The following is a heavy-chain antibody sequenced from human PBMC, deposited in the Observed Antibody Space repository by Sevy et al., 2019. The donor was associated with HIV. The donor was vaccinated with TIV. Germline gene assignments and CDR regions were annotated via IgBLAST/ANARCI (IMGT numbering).Heavy chain of an antibody. CDR3: AKWGDHDFWSSYSYFDY. D-gene: IGHD3-3*01. CDR1: GFTFRTYP. V-gene: IGHV3-23*01. J-gene: IGHJ4*02. Sequence: GGSLRLSCTASGFTFRTYPLSWVRRPPGKGRDWVSGKALEWVSAISGRVSTYYADSVKGRFTFSRDNSKNTVYLQMNSLRAEDTAVYYCAKWGDHDFWSSYSYFDYWGQGALVTVSS. CDR2: ISGRVST.